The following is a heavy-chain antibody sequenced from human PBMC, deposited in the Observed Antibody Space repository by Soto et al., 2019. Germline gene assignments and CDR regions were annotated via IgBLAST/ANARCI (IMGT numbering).Heavy chain of an antibody. V-gene: IGHV3-30-3*01. CDR2: ISYDGSNK. CDR3: ARGTPGGSRWALPSY. D-gene: IGHD6-13*01. J-gene: IGHJ4*02. CDR1: GFTFSSYA. Sequence: QVQLVESGGGVVQPGRSLRLSCAASGFTFSSYAMHWVRQAPGKGLEWVAVISYDGSNKYYADSVKGRFTISRDNSKNPLYLQMNSLRAEDTAVEDCARGTPGGSRWALPSYWGPGTLVTVSS.